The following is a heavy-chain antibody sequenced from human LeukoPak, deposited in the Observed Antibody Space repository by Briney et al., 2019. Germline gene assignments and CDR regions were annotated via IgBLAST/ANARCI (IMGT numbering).Heavy chain of an antibody. CDR1: GVSISSYY. CDR2: ISYSGST. V-gene: IGHV4-59*01. Sequence: SETLSLTCYVSGVSISSYYWSWIRQPPGKGLEWIGYISYSGSTNYNPSLKSRVTISVDTSKNQFSLHLSSVTAADTAVYYCARKDYFDYWGQGTLVTVSS. J-gene: IGHJ4*02. CDR3: ARKDYFDY.